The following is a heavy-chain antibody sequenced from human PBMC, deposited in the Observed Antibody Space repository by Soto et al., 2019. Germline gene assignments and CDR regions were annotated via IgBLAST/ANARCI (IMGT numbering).Heavy chain of an antibody. V-gene: IGHV2-5*02. CDR1: GFSLNTKRVG. J-gene: IGHJ4*02. D-gene: IGHD3-22*01. CDR3: ARDSSGYYGFDY. CDR2: IYWDDDN. Sequence: SGPTLVNPTQTLTLTCAFSGFSLNTKRVGVGWIRQPPGKALEWLALIYWDDDNRFSPSLKSRLSITKDTSKDQVVLTMTDMDIVDTATYYCARDSSGYYGFDYWGQGILVTVSS.